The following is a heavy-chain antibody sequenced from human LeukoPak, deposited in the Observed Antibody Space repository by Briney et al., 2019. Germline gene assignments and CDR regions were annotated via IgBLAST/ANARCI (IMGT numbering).Heavy chain of an antibody. J-gene: IGHJ4*02. CDR3: ARESRGPLDY. CDR2: IYYSGST. V-gene: IGHV4-59*12. Sequence: PSETLSLTCAVYGGSFSGYYWSWIRQPPGKGLEWIGYIYYSGSTNYNPSLKSRVTISVDKSKNQFSLKLSSVTAADTAVYYCARESRGPLDYWGQGTLVTVSS. D-gene: IGHD3-10*01. CDR1: GGSFSGYY.